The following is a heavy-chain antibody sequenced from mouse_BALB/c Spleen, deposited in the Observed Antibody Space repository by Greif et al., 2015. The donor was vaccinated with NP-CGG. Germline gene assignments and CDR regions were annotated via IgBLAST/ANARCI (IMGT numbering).Heavy chain of an antibody. CDR2: ISYSGST. CDR3: ARDGGYDRVYAMDY. Sequence: VQLQQSGPGLVKPSQSLSLTCTVTGYSITSDYAWNWIRQFPGNKLEWMGYISYSGSTSYNPSLKSRISITRDTSKNQFFLQLNSVTTEDTATYYCARDGGYDRVYAMDYWGQGTSVTVSS. V-gene: IGHV3-2*02. D-gene: IGHD2-2*01. CDR1: GYSITSDYA. J-gene: IGHJ4*01.